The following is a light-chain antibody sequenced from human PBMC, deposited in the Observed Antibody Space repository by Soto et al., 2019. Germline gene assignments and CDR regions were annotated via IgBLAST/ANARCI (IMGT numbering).Light chain of an antibody. CDR3: QQYGSSSYT. CDR1: QSVSSSY. Sequence: EIVLTPSPGTLSLSPGERATLSCRASQSVSSSYLAWYQQKPGQAPRLLIYGASSRATGIPDRFSGSGSGTDFTLTISRLEPEDFAVYYCQQYGSSSYTFGQGTKVDIK. J-gene: IGKJ2*01. V-gene: IGKV3-20*01. CDR2: GAS.